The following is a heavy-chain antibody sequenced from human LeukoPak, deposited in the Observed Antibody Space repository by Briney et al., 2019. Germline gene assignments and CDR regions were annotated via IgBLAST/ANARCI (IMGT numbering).Heavy chain of an antibody. CDR2: ISNTGSFI. D-gene: IGHD5-24*01. CDR1: GFTFSDYY. CDR3: ARTKKGDGYNMYDWFDP. V-gene: IGHV3-11*04. J-gene: IGHJ5*02. Sequence: PGGSLRLSCAASGFTFSDYYMSWVRQAPGKGLEWVSYISNTGSFIYYADSVKGRFTISRDNAKNSLYLQMNSLRAEDTAVYYCARTKKGDGYNMYDWFDPWGKGTLVTVSS.